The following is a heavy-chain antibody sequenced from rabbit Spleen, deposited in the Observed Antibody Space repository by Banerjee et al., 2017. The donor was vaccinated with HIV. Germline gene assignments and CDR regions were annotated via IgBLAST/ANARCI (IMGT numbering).Heavy chain of an antibody. V-gene: IGHV1S40*01. Sequence: QSLEESGGGLVQPGASLTLTCTASGFTIGNTYWMCWFRQAPGRGLEWIACIYGGTYKYASWAKGLFTISKTSSTTVTLQMTSLTAADTATYFCARDPAYSSGSGSAIPYLWGQGTLVTVS. CDR3: ARDPAYSSGSGSAIPYL. CDR2: IYGGTY. CDR1: GFTIGNTYW. J-gene: IGHJ4*01. D-gene: IGHD1-1*01.